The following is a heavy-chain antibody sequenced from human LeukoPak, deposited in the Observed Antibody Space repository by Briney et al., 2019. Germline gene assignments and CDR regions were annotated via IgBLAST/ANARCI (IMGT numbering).Heavy chain of an antibody. Sequence: ASVKVSCKASGYTFTSYGISWVRQAPGQGLEWMGWINPNSGGTNYAQKFQGRVTMTRDTSISTAYMELSRLRSDDTAVYYCARLKYSSSSSPDYWGQGTLVTVSS. CDR1: GYTFTSYG. CDR3: ARLKYSSSSSPDY. CDR2: INPNSGGT. V-gene: IGHV1-2*02. J-gene: IGHJ4*02. D-gene: IGHD6-6*01.